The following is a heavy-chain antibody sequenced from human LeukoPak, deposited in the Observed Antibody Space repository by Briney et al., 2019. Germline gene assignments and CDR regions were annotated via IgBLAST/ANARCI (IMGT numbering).Heavy chain of an antibody. V-gene: IGHV3-23*01. D-gene: IGHD2-2*01. CDR2: IGGGGTT. Sequence: RSGGSLRLSCAASGLTFSTYAMRWIRQAPGKGLEWVSSIGGGGTTSYADSVKGRFTISRDLSKITVYLQMNSLRAEDTAVYYCAQDRGARYPFGMDVWGQGTTVTVSS. J-gene: IGHJ6*02. CDR1: GLTFSTYA. CDR3: AQDRGARYPFGMDV.